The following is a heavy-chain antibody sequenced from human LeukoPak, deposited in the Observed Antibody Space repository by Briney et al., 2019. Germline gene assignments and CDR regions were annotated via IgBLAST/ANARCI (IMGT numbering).Heavy chain of an antibody. D-gene: IGHD3-22*01. CDR1: GFTFDDYG. CDR2: IDWNGGST. Sequence: PGGSLRLSCATSGFTFDDYGMSWVRQAPGKGLEWVSGIDWNGGSTGYADSVKGRFTISRDNAKNSLYLQMNSLRAEDMALYYCAKSYDSSGYTGRGAFDVWGQGTMVTVSS. CDR3: AKSYDSSGYTGRGAFDV. J-gene: IGHJ3*01. V-gene: IGHV3-20*04.